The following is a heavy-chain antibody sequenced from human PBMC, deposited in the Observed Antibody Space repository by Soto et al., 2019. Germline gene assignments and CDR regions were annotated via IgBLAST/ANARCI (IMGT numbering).Heavy chain of an antibody. V-gene: IGHV1-18*01. J-gene: IGHJ5*02. CDR1: GYTFTTYG. Sequence: ASVKVSCKASGYTFTTYGISWVRQAPGQGLEWMGWISPYNGDTNYAQKFQGRVTITADESTSTAYMELSSLRSEDTAVYYCARDRGPSSGYYPYWFDPWGQGTLVTVSS. CDR3: ARDRGPSSGYYPYWFDP. CDR2: ISPYNGDT. D-gene: IGHD3-22*01.